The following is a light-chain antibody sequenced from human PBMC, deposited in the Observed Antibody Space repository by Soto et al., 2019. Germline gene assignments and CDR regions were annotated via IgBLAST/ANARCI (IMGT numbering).Light chain of an antibody. Sequence: DIQMTQSPSSLSASVGDRVTITCRASQSISSYLNWYQQKPGKAPKLLIYAASSLQSGVPSRFSGSGSGTDFTLTISSLQPEDFATYYCQQSYSTPRKLTFGGGTKVAIK. J-gene: IGKJ4*01. V-gene: IGKV1-39*01. CDR3: QQSYSTPRKLT. CDR1: QSISSY. CDR2: AAS.